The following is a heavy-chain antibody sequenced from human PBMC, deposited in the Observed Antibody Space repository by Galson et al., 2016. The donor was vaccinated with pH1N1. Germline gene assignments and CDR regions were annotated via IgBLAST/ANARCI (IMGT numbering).Heavy chain of an antibody. D-gene: IGHD6-13*01. CDR3: ARGVAAAGSYYFDY. CDR2: IFYSEST. Sequence: WIRQPPGKGLEWIGYIFYSESTYYNPSLKSRVAISVDTSKNQFSLKLTSVTAADTAVYYCARGVAAAGSYYFDYWGQGTLVTVSS. J-gene: IGHJ4*02. V-gene: IGHV4-30-4*08.